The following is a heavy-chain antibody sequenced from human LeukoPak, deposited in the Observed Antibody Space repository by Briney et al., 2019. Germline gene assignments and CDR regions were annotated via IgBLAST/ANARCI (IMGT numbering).Heavy chain of an antibody. J-gene: IGHJ4*02. CDR1: GGSFSGYY. V-gene: IGHV4-59*01. Sequence: ETLSLTCAVYGGSFSGYYWSWIRQPPGKGLEWIGYIYYSGSTSYNPSLESRVTISVDTSKNQFSLKLSSVTAADTAVYYCARGSLWVNFDYWGQGTLVTVSS. D-gene: IGHD3-10*01. CDR2: IYYSGST. CDR3: ARGSLWVNFDY.